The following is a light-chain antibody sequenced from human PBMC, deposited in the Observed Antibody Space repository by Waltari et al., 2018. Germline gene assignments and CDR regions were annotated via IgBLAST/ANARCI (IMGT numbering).Light chain of an antibody. CDR1: SSDVGGYNF. CDR2: DVS. CDR3: SSYTSSTTLYV. Sequence: QSALTQPASVSGSPGQSITISCTGTSSDVGGYNFVSWYQQYPDKAPKLMIFDVSNRPSWVSSRFSGSKSGNTASLTISGLQAEDEADYYCSSYTSSTTLYVFGTGTKVTVL. J-gene: IGLJ1*01. V-gene: IGLV2-14*03.